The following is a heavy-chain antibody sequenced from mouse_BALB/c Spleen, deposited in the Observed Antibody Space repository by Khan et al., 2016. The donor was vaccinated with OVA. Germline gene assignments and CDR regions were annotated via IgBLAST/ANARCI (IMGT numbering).Heavy chain of an antibody. V-gene: IGHV14-3*02. J-gene: IGHJ3*01. CDR1: GFNIKDTY. CDR2: IDPSNGDT. D-gene: IGHD2-1*01. CDR3: ATLDGNPFPY. Sequence: EVQLQQSGAELVRPGASVKLSCTASGFNIKDTYMHWVKQRPEQGLEWIGRIDPSNGDTKYDPKFQDKATIPKATSSHTAYLQLSSLTSEDTAVYYCATLDGNPFPYWGRGTLVTVAA.